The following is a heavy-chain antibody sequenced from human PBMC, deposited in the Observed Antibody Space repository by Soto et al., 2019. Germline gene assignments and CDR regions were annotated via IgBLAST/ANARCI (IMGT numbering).Heavy chain of an antibody. CDR2: ISYDGSNK. Sequence: GGSLRLSCAASGFTFSSYGMHWVRQSPGKGLEWVAVISYDGSNKYYADSVKGRFTISRDNSKNTLYLQMNSLRAEDTAVYYCAKDVVVGATTGLGDYYYYYGMDVWGQGTTVTVSS. CDR1: GFTFSSYG. D-gene: IGHD1-26*01. CDR3: AKDVVVGATTGLGDYYYYYGMDV. V-gene: IGHV3-30*18. J-gene: IGHJ6*02.